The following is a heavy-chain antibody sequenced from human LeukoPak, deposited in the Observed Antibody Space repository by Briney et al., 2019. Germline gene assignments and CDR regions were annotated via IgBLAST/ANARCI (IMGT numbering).Heavy chain of an antibody. V-gene: IGHV4-30-4*01. CDR1: GGSISSGDSY. CDR2: IYDSGST. Sequence: PSETLSLTWTVSGGSISSGDSYWSWLRQPPGKGLEWIGYIYDSGSTYYNSSLKRLVTTSVDTPKTQFSLKRSSVTTADTAVYYWARFPVDYYASSGPFDYWGQGTLVTVSS. J-gene: IGHJ4*02. D-gene: IGHD3-22*01. CDR3: ARFPVDYYASSGPFDY.